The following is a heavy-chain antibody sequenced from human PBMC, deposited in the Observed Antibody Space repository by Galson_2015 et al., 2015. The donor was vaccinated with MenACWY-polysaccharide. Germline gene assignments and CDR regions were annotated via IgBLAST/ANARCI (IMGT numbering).Heavy chain of an antibody. CDR3: AKSNSGYSNTRHWDF. Sequence: SLRLSCAAPGFTFSGYAMTWLRQAPGKGLDWVSSISGGGATTNYADSVKGRFTISRDNSKNTLYLQMNSLRAEDTSIYYCAKSNSGYSNTRHWDFWGQGTLVTVSS. J-gene: IGHJ4*02. CDR2: ISGGGATT. CDR1: GFTFSGYA. D-gene: IGHD6-13*01. V-gene: IGHV3-23*01.